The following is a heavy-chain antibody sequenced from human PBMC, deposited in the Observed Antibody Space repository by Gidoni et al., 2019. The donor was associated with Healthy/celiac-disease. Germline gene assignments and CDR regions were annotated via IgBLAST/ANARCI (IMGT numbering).Heavy chain of an antibody. CDR1: GFTFRSRS. D-gene: IGHD3-9*01. Sequence: EVQLVQSGGGLLTLGGSPRLTCAASGFTFRSRSMNWVRQAPVKGLEWISSISSSSSYIYYADSVKRRFTISRDNAKNTLCLQMNSLRAEDTAVYYCARESYYGMLAGRYNAFDIWGQGTMVTVSS. J-gene: IGHJ3*02. V-gene: IGHV3-21*01. CDR2: ISSSSSYI. CDR3: ARESYYGMLAGRYNAFDI.